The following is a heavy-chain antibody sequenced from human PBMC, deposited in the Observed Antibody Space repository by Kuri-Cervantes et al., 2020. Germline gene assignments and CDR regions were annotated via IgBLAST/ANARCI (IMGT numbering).Heavy chain of an antibody. CDR2: ISAYNGNT. CDR1: GYTFTSYG. D-gene: IGHD3-10*01. Sequence: ASVKVSCKASGYTFTSYGISWVRQAPGQGLEWMGWISAYNGNTNYAQKLQGRVTMTTDTSTGTAYMELRSLRSDDTAVYYCARGPYITMVQGVIIGWFDPWGQGTLVTVSS. J-gene: IGHJ5*02. CDR3: ARGPYITMVQGVIIGWFDP. V-gene: IGHV1-18*01.